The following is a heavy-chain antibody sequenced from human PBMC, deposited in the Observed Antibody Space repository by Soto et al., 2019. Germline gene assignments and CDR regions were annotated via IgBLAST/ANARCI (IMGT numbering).Heavy chain of an antibody. J-gene: IGHJ4*02. Sequence: ASVKVSCKASGYTFTSYAMHWVRQAPGQRLEWMGWINAGNGNTKYSQKFQGRVTITRDTSASTAYMELSSLRSEDTAVYYCARGFSYYYDSSGNFDYSGQGTMVPVYS. CDR1: GYTFTSYA. CDR3: ARGFSYYYDSSGNFDY. CDR2: INAGNGNT. V-gene: IGHV1-3*01. D-gene: IGHD3-22*01.